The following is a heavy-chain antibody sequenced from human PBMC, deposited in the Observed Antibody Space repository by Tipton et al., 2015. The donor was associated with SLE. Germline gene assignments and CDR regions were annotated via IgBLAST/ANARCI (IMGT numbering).Heavy chain of an antibody. CDR1: GYTFTSYG. CDR2: ISPYNGDT. V-gene: IGHV1-18*01. J-gene: IGHJ4*02. Sequence: QVQLVQSGGEVKKPGASVKVSCKTSGYTFTSYGISWVRQAPGQGLEWMAWISPYNGDTNYAQNFQNRITMTTDTSTTTAYMELRNLRSDDTAVYYCTRGLRFTMIQGLAYWGQGTLVTVSS. D-gene: IGHD3-10*01. CDR3: TRGLRFTMIQGLAY.